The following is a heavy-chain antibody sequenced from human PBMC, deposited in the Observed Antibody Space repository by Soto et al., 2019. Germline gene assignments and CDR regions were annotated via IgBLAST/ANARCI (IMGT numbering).Heavy chain of an antibody. CDR3: ASSTMGFWSGYDQTYYYYGMDV. V-gene: IGHV4-39*01. Sequence: PSETLSLTCTVSGGSISSSSYYWGWIRQPPGKGLEWIGSIYYSGSTYYNPSLKSRVTISVDTSKNQFSLKLSSVTVADTAVYYCASSTMGFWSGYDQTYYYYGMDVWGQGTTVTVSS. J-gene: IGHJ6*02. CDR2: IYYSGST. CDR1: GGSISSSSYY. D-gene: IGHD3-3*01.